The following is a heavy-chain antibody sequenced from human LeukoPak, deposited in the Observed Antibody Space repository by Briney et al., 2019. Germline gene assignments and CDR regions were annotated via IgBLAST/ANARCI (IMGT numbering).Heavy chain of an antibody. CDR1: GFTVHTHY. CDR2: IYSGGST. D-gene: IGHD2-15*01. V-gene: IGHV3-53*01. CDR3: AREPSDIVLDV. Sequence: GGSLRLSCVASGFTVHTHYMSWVRQAPGKGLEWVSVIYSGGSTSYADSVKGRFTISRDSPKNTLYLQINSLRAGDTAVYYCAREPSDIVLDVWGQGITVTVSS. J-gene: IGHJ6*02.